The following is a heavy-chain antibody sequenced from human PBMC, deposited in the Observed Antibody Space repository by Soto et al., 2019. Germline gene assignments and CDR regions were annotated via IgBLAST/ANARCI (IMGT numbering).Heavy chain of an antibody. CDR3: ARGFYDILTGYTYYLEY. CDR2: IYHSWST. V-gene: IGHV4-30-2*01. D-gene: IGHD3-9*01. CDR1: VGSISSGGYS. J-gene: IGHJ4*02. Sequence: SETLSLTCAVSVGSISSGGYSLSWIRQPPGKGLEWIGYIYHSWSTYYNPSLKSRVTISVDRSKNQFSLKLSSVTAADTAVYYCARGFYDILTGYTYYLEYWGQGTMVTVSS.